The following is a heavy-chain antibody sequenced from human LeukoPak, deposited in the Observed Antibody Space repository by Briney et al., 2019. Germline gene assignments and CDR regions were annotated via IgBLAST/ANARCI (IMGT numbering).Heavy chain of an antibody. D-gene: IGHD3-22*01. CDR2: INHSGST. CDR3: ARVRYYYDSSGYYYGLFDY. CDR1: GGSFSGYY. Sequence: SETLSLTCAVYGGSFSGYYRSWIRQPPGKGLEWIGEINHSGSTNYNPSLKSRVTISVDTSKNQFSLKLSSVTAADTAVYYCARVRYYYDSSGYYYGLFDYWGQGTLVTVSS. J-gene: IGHJ4*02. V-gene: IGHV4-34*01.